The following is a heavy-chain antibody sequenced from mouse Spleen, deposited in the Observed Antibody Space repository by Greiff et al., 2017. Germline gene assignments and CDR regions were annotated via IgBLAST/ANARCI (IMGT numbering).Heavy chain of an antibody. CDR2: IDPSDSYT. V-gene: IGHV1-69*01. CDR1: GYTFTSYW. CDR3: AAYGSSLYAMDY. Sequence: VQLQQPGAELVMPGASVKLSCKASGYTFTSYWMHWVKQRPGQGLEWIGEIDPSDSYTNYNQKFKGKATLTVDKSSSTAYMQLSSLTSEDSAVYYCAAYGSSLYAMDYWGQGTSVTVSS. D-gene: IGHD1-1*01. J-gene: IGHJ4*01.